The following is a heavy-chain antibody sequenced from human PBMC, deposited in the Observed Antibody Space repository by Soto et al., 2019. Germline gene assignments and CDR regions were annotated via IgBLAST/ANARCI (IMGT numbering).Heavy chain of an antibody. CDR2: INPNGGST. V-gene: IGHV1-46*03. Sequence: QVQLVQPGAEVKKPGASVKFSCKASGYIFTNFYIHWVRQAPGQGLEWIGIINPNGGSTKYAQNFQGRVTMTRDTSTSTVYMDLSSLRSEDTAVYYCTRGLASGDYWGQGTLITVSS. CDR3: TRGLASGDY. D-gene: IGHD6-6*01. CDR1: GYIFTNFY. J-gene: IGHJ4*02.